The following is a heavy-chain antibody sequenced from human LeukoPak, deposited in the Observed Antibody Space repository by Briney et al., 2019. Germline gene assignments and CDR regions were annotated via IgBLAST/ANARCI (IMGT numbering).Heavy chain of an antibody. V-gene: IGHV3-23*01. J-gene: IGHJ4*02. CDR2: ISADGGRT. D-gene: IGHD6-13*01. CDR1: GFTFSSYA. Sequence: GGSLRLSCAASGFTFSSYAMSWVRQAPGKGLEWVSAISADGGRTTCADSVKGRFTISRDNSKNTLYLQMNSLRAEDTAVYYCARSRRPYSRTGYHFDYWGQGTLVTVSS. CDR3: ARSRRPYSRTGYHFDY.